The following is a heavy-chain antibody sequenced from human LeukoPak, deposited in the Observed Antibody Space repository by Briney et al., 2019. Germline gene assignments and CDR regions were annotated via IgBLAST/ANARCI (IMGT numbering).Heavy chain of an antibody. CDR1: GFTLSRYW. CDR2: IKQDGSEK. J-gene: IGHJ4*02. CDR3: AGSSGWYFDY. D-gene: IGHD6-19*01. Sequence: PGGSLRLSCAASGFTLSRYWMSWVRQAPGKGLEWVANIKQDGSEKHYVDSVKGRFTISRDNAKNSLYLQMNSLRAEDTAVYYCAGSSGWYFDYWGQGTLVTVSS. V-gene: IGHV3-7*01.